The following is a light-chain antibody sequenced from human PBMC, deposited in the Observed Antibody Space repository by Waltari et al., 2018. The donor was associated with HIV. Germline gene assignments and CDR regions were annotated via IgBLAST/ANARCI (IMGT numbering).Light chain of an antibody. CDR3: CSYAGRSTWV. Sequence: QSALTQPASVSGSPGQSLTIPCTGPSSAVGSYNLFSWYQQHPGKAPKLMMYEVSKRPSGVSNRFSGSKSGNTASLTISGLQAEDEADYYCCSYAGRSTWVFGGGTKLTVL. V-gene: IGLV2-23*02. J-gene: IGLJ3*02. CDR1: SSAVGSYNL. CDR2: EVS.